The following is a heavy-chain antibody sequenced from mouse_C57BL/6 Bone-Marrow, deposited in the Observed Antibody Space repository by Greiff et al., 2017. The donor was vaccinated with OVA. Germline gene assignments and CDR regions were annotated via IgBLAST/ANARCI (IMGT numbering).Heavy chain of an antibody. CDR1: GYAFSSSW. J-gene: IGHJ4*01. Sequence: QVQLQQSGPELVKPGASVKISCKASGYAFSSSWMNWVKQRPGKGLEWIGRIYPGDGDTNYNGKFKGKATLTADKSSSTAYMQLSSLTSEDSAVYVCATVYYDYDEGDAMDYWGQGTSVTVSS. D-gene: IGHD2-4*01. CDR2: IYPGDGDT. V-gene: IGHV1-82*01. CDR3: ATVYYDYDEGDAMDY.